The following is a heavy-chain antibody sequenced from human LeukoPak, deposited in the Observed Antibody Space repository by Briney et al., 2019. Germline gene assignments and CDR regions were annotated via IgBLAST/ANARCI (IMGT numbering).Heavy chain of an antibody. Sequence: GASLRLSCAASGFTFSSYAMSWVRQAPGKGLEWVANIKQDGSEKYYVDSVKGRFTISRDNAERSLYLQMNSLRAEDTAVYYCARGFASGDYGADWGQGTLVTVSS. J-gene: IGHJ1*01. D-gene: IGHD4-17*01. CDR1: GFTFSSYA. V-gene: IGHV3-7*01. CDR2: IKQDGSEK. CDR3: ARGFASGDYGAD.